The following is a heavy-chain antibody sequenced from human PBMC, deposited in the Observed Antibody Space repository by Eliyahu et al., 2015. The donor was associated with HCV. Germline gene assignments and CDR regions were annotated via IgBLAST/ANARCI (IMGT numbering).Heavy chain of an antibody. CDR2: IIPILGIA. D-gene: IGHD3/OR15-3a*01. CDR3: AREGGRGYYNYWTGYPNWFDP. CDR1: GGTXXSXA. Sequence: QVQLVQSGAEVKKPGSSVKVSCKASGGTXXSXAIXWVGQAPGQGLEWMGRIIPILGIANYAQKFQGRVTIXADKSTSTAYMELSSLRSEDTAVYYCAREGGRGYYNYWTGYPNWFDPWGQGTLVTVSS. V-gene: IGHV1-69*04. J-gene: IGHJ5*02.